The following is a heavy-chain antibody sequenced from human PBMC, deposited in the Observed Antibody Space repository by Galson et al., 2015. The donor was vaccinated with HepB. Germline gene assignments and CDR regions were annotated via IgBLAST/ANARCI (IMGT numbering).Heavy chain of an antibody. CDR3: ARGRISLDRGLARNNYYLDV. CDR1: GGSFSGDY. Sequence: SETLSLTCAVYGGSFSGDYWSWIRQPPSERLEWIGEINLSGATNYNPSVQSRVTISLDASKNQFSLKLTSVTAADTAVYFCARGRISLDRGLARNNYYLDVWGRGTTVTVSS. J-gene: IGHJ6*03. D-gene: IGHD3-10*01. V-gene: IGHV4-34*01. CDR2: INLSGAT.